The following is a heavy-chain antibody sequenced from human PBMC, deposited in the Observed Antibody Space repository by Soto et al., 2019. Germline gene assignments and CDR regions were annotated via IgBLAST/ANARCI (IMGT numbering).Heavy chain of an antibody. Sequence: QVQLVQSGAEVQKPGASVKVSCKASGYTFTDYYIHWLRQAPGQGLEWIGVINPADGDTHHAPGFRERVTITRGTAPAHPFMELSSLGSEDTAIYYCASDTRGWEYGSNFDYWGQGTLVTVSS. V-gene: IGHV1-46*01. J-gene: IGHJ4*02. CDR2: INPADGDT. CDR1: GYTFTDYY. D-gene: IGHD1-26*01. CDR3: ASDTRGWEYGSNFDY.